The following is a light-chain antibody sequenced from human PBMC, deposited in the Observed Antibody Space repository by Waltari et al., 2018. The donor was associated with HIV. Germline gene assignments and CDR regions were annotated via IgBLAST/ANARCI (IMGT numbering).Light chain of an antibody. V-gene: IGLV1-44*01. CDR1: NSNIGSNI. J-gene: IGLJ3*02. CDR3: AAWDDSLNGHWV. Sequence: QSVLTQPPSASGTPEQRVTISCSGSNSNIGSNIVNWYQHLPGTAPKLLIYSNNQRPSGVPDRFSGSRSGTSASLAITGLQSEDEADYYCAAWDDSLNGHWVFGGGTKLTVL. CDR2: SNN.